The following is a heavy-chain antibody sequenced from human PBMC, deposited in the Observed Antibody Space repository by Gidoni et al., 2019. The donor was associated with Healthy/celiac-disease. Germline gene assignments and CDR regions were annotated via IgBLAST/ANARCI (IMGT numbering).Heavy chain of an antibody. CDR2: ISYDGSNK. D-gene: IGHD3-3*01. V-gene: IGHV3-30*18. CDR1: GFTFSSYV. Sequence: QVQLVASGGGVVQPGRSLRLSCAASGFTFSSYVMHWVRQAPGKGLEWVAGISYDGSNKYYADSVKGRFTSSRDNSKNTLYLQMNSLRAEDTAVYYCAKWCYDFWSGYFPRHPEHNWFDPWGQGTLVTVSS. J-gene: IGHJ5*02. CDR3: AKWCYDFWSGYFPRHPEHNWFDP.